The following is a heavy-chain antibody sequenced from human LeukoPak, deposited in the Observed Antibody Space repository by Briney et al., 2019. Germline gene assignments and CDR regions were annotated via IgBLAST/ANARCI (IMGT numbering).Heavy chain of an antibody. CDR1: GGTFSRSNW. CDR3: ARRKEGGYCSGGSCYPFAFDI. CDR2: IYNSGST. Sequence: SGTLSLSCAVSGGTFSRSNWWSWVRQPPGKGLGWIGEIYNSGSTNYTPPLKSRVTISGDKPKNQFSLKLSSVTAADTAVYYCARRKEGGYCSGGSCYPFAFDIWGQGTMVTVSS. J-gene: IGHJ3*02. D-gene: IGHD2-15*01. V-gene: IGHV4-4*02.